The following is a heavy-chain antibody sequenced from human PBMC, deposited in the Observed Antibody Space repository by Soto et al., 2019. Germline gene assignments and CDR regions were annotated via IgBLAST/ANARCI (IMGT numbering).Heavy chain of an antibody. D-gene: IGHD5-12*01. V-gene: IGHV1-69*01. CDR3: ASSVYIVATANAFDI. J-gene: IGHJ3*02. CDR2: IIHIFGTA. Sequence: QVQLVQSGAEVKKPGSSVKVSCKASGGTFSSYAISWVRQAPGQGLEWMGGIIHIFGTANYAQKFQGRVTITADESTSTAYMKLSSLRSEDTAVYYCASSVYIVATANAFDIWGQGTMVTVSS. CDR1: GGTFSSYA.